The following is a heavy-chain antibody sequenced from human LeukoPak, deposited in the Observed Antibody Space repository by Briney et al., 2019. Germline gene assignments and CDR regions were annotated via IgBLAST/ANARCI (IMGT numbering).Heavy chain of an antibody. D-gene: IGHD6-13*01. CDR3: ASAAGTYYYYGMDV. Sequence: PGGSLRLSCAASGFTFSSYAMSWVRQAPGRGLEWVSAISGSGGSTYYADSVKGRFTISRDNSKNTLYLQMNSLRAEDTAVYYCASAAGTYYYYGMDVWGQGTTVTVSS. J-gene: IGHJ6*02. CDR2: ISGSGGST. CDR1: GFTFSSYA. V-gene: IGHV3-23*01.